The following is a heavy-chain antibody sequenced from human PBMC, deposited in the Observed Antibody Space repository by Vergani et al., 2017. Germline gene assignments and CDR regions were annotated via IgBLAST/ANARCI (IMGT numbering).Heavy chain of an antibody. D-gene: IGHD3-10*01. V-gene: IGHV1-18*01. CDR2: ISAYNGNT. Sequence: QVQLVQSGAEVKKPGASVKVSCKASGYTFTSYGISWVRQAPGQGLEWMGWISAYNGNTNYAQKLQGRVTMTTDTSTNTAYMELRSLRSDDTAVYYCARPARSGSYPNHLIYYYGMDVWGQGTTVTVSS. J-gene: IGHJ6*02. CDR3: ARPARSGSYPNHLIYYYGMDV. CDR1: GYTFTSYG.